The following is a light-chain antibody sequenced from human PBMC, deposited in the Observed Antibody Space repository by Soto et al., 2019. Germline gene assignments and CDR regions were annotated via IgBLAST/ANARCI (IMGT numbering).Light chain of an antibody. Sequence: QSVLTQPASVSGSPGQSITISCTGASSDVGGYNYVSWYQQHPGKAPKLIIYDVSNRPSGVSDRFSGSKSGNTASLTISGLQTEDEADYFCSSCATSSTLRVFGTGTKVTVL. CDR2: DVS. CDR3: SSCATSSTLRV. V-gene: IGLV2-14*03. CDR1: SSDVGGYNY. J-gene: IGLJ1*01.